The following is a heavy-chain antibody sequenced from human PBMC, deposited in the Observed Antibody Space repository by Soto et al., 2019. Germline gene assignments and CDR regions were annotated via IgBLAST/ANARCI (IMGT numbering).Heavy chain of an antibody. D-gene: IGHD3-22*01. Sequence: GGSLILSCGSSGFTFSSYSMHWVRQAQGKGLEWVAVISYDGSNKYYADSVKGRFTISRDNSKNTLYLQMNSLRAEDTAVYYCARDLGETYYYDSSGYGYFDYWGQGTLVTVSS. J-gene: IGHJ4*02. CDR1: GFTFSSYS. CDR2: ISYDGSNK. CDR3: ARDLGETYYYDSSGYGYFDY. V-gene: IGHV3-30-3*01.